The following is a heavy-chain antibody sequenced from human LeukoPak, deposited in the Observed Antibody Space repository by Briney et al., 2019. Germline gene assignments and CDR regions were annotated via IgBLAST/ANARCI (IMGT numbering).Heavy chain of an antibody. Sequence: SETLSLTCTVSGGSISSGGYYWSWIRQHPGKGLEGIGYIYYSGSTYYNPSLKSRVTISVDTSKNQFSLKLSSVTAADTAVYYCARGLIRTIAAAGTLLFDPWGQGTLVTVSS. CDR3: ARGLIRTIAAAGTLLFDP. CDR2: IYYSGST. D-gene: IGHD6-13*01. CDR1: GGSISSGGYY. J-gene: IGHJ5*02. V-gene: IGHV4-31*03.